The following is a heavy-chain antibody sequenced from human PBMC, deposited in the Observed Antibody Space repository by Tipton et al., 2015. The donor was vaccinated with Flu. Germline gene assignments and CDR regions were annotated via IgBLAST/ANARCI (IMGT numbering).Heavy chain of an antibody. CDR2: IHTSAGT. D-gene: IGHD2-8*01. CDR3: ARSSMVYDIERWYFDL. J-gene: IGHJ2*01. Sequence: GEALGSSYYWAWIRQPPGRGLEWIGNIHTSAGTYYNLSLKSRVTISVDRSKNQFSLRLASVTAADTAVYFCARSSMVYDIERWYFDLWGRGALVTVSS. V-gene: IGHV4-38-2*01. CDR1: GEALGSSYY.